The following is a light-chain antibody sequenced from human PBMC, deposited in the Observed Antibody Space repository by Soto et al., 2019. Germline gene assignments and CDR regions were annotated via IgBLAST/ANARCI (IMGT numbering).Light chain of an antibody. J-gene: IGKJ1*01. V-gene: IGKV3-20*01. CDR1: QSVSSNF. Sequence: EIVLTQFPGTLSLSPGERATLSCRASQSVSSNFLAWYQQKPGQAPRLLIHGASSRTTGIPDRFSGSGSGTAFTLTIGRLEPEDFAVYYCQQYGSSHPSTFGQGTKVEIK. CDR2: GAS. CDR3: QQYGSSHPST.